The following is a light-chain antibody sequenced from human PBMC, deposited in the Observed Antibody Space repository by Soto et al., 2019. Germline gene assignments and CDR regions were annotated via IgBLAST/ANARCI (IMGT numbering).Light chain of an antibody. CDR3: SSHSSSSTLVV. V-gene: IGLV2-14*03. CDR2: GVN. J-gene: IGLJ2*01. Sequence: QSALTQPASMSGSPGQSITISCTGTSSDVGGYNYVSWYRQHPGKAPKLMIYGVNNRPSGVSNRFSGSKSGNTASLTISGLQAEDEADYYCSSHSSSSTLVVFGGGPKVTVL. CDR1: SSDVGGYNY.